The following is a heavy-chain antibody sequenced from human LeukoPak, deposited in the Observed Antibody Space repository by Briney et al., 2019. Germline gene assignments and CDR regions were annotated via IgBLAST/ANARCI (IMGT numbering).Heavy chain of an antibody. CDR1: GFTFSSYG. Sequence: GRSLRLSCVASGFTFSSYGMHWVRQAPGKGLEWVAVISYDGSNKYYADSVKGRFTISRDTSKNTVYLQMNSLRPDDTAVYHCAKDRPGMDVWGQGTTVTVSS. CDR2: ISYDGSNK. J-gene: IGHJ6*02. CDR3: AKDRPGMDV. V-gene: IGHV3-30*18.